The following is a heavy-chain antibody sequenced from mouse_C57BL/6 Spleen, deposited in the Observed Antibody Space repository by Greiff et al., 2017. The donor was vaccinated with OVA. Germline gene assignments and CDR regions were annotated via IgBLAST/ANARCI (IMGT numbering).Heavy chain of an antibody. CDR3: AKDAFYDYYEGGYYAMDY. V-gene: IGHV5-4*01. CDR2: ISDGGSYT. D-gene: IGHD2-4*01. Sequence: EVHLVESGGGLVKPGGSLKLSCAASGFTFSSYAMSWVRQTPEKRLEWVATISDGGSYTYYPDNVKGRFTISRDNAKNNLYLQMSHLKSEDTAMYYCAKDAFYDYYEGGYYAMDYWGQGTSVTVSS. J-gene: IGHJ4*01. CDR1: GFTFSSYA.